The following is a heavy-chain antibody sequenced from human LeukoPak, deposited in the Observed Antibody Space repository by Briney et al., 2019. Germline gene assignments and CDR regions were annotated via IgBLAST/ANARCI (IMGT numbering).Heavy chain of an antibody. CDR2: IIPMFGTT. CDR1: GDTFTNYA. CDR3: ARGVGANTFSYYYYMDV. V-gene: IGHV1-69*05. D-gene: IGHD1-26*01. Sequence: SVKVSCKASGDTFTNYAVTWVRQAPGQGPECMGGIIPMFGTTNYAQKFQGRVTITTDESASTAYMELSSLRAEDTAVYYCARGVGANTFSYYYYMDVWGKGTTVTVSS. J-gene: IGHJ6*03.